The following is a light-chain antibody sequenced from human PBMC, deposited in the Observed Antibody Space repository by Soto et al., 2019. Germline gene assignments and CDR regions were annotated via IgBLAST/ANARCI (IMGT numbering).Light chain of an antibody. CDR3: QQSYSTMST. Sequence: DIQMTQSPSSLSASVGDRVTITCRASQSIRSYLNWYQQKPGKAPKLLIYAASSLQSGVPSRFSGSGSGTDFTLTISSLQPEDFATYYCQQSYSTMSTFGQGTKLEIK. CDR2: AAS. J-gene: IGKJ2*01. V-gene: IGKV1-39*01. CDR1: QSIRSY.